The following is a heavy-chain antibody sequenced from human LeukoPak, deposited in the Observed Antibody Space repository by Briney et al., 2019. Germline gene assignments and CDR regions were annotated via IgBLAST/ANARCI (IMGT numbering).Heavy chain of an antibody. V-gene: IGHV1-8*01. CDR1: GYTLTELS. J-gene: IGHJ4*02. D-gene: IGHD7-27*01. Sequence: ASVKVSCKVSGYTLTELSMHWVRQATGQGLEWMGWMSPNSGDTGYAQKFQGRVTMTSDSSISTAYMELSSLRSEDTAIYYCVRTPPNWGFDYWGQGTLVTVSS. CDR2: MSPNSGDT. CDR3: VRTPPNWGFDY.